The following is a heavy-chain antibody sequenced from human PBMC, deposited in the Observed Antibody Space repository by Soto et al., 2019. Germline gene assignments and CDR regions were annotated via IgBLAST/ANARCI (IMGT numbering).Heavy chain of an antibody. CDR3: AKNGDFWSWGMDV. V-gene: IGHV3-23*01. CDR2: ISSSGDAT. Sequence: GSLRLSCAASGFTFSTYAMTWVRQAPGKGLEWVSIISSSGDATYYLDSVKGRFTISRDNSRNTLHLQMNSLRAEDAAVYFCAKNGDFWSWGMDVWGQGTTVTVSS. CDR1: GFTFSTYA. J-gene: IGHJ6*02. D-gene: IGHD3-3*01.